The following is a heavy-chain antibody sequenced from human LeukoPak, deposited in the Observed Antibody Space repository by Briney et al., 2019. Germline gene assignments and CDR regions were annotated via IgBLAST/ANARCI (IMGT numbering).Heavy chain of an antibody. CDR3: TTGQASATHDGY. CDR1: GSAFPYAW. D-gene: IGHD3-10*01. Sequence: GSLRLSCTASGSAFPYAWMTWVRQAPGKGLEWVGHIKSETDGGTADYTAPVKGGFTISRDDSQNTLYLQMNGLKNEDTAVYYCTTGQASATHDGYWGQGTLVTVSS. V-gene: IGHV3-15*01. J-gene: IGHJ4*02. CDR2: IKSETDGGTA.